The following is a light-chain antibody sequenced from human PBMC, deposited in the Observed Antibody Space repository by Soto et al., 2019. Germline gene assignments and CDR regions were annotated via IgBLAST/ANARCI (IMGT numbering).Light chain of an antibody. CDR2: EDT. Sequence: QSALTQPASVSGSPGQSITISCTGTSSDVGRYNYVSWYQQYPGRAPKLIIYEDTNRPSGVSDRFSGSKSGNVASLTISGLQAADEADYYCGSYTSTYVRIFGTGTKVTVL. CDR1: SSDVGRYNY. J-gene: IGLJ1*01. V-gene: IGLV2-14*01. CDR3: GSYTSTYVRI.